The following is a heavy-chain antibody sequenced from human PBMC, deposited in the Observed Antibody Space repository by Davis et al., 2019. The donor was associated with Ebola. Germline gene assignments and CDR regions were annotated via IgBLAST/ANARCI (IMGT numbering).Heavy chain of an antibody. D-gene: IGHD6-13*01. V-gene: IGHV1-24*01. Sequence: AASVKVSCKVSGYTLTELSMHWVRQTPGKGLEWMGGFDPEDGETVYAQKFQGRVTMTEDTSTDTAYMELNSLTSEDTAVYYCARVTLDSSSWYEEYFHPWGQGTLVIVSS. J-gene: IGHJ1*01. CDR3: ARVTLDSSSWYEEYFHP. CDR1: GYTLTELS. CDR2: FDPEDGET.